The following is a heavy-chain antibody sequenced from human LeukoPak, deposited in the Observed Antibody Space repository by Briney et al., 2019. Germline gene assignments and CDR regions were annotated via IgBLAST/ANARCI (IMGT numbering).Heavy chain of an antibody. CDR3: AKDSHQQLGTWFDP. Sequence: GGSLRLSCAASGFTFSSYAMSWVRQAPGKGLEWVSAISGSGASTYYADSVKGRFTISRDNSTNTLYLQMNSLRAEDTAVYYCAKDSHQQLGTWFDPWGQGTLVTVSS. CDR1: GFTFSSYA. J-gene: IGHJ5*02. V-gene: IGHV3-23*01. D-gene: IGHD6-13*01. CDR2: ISGSGAST.